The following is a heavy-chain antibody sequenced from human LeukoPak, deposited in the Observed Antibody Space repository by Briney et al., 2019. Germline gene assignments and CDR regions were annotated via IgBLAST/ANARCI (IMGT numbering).Heavy chain of an antibody. CDR1: GFTFSSYA. CDR3: AKDLTAYCGGDCYSGGYSDY. D-gene: IGHD2-21*02. J-gene: IGHJ4*02. V-gene: IGHV3-23*01. Sequence: GGSLRLSCAASGFTFSSYAMSWVRQAPGKGLEWVSAISGSGGSTYYADSVKGRFTISRDNSKNTLYLQMNSLRAEDTAVYYCAKDLTAYCGGDCYSGGYSDYWGQGTLVTVSS. CDR2: ISGSGGST.